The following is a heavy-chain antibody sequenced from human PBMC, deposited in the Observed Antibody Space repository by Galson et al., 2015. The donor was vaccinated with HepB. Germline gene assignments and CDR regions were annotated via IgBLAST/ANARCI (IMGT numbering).Heavy chain of an antibody. CDR1: GFTFTSSA. J-gene: IGHJ4*02. Sequence: SVKLSCKASGFTFTSSAVQWVRQARGQRLEWIGWIVVGSGNTNYAQKFQERVTITRDMSTSTAYMELSSLRSEDTAVYYCAADSGSYYGRDFDFWGQGTLVTVSS. V-gene: IGHV1-58*01. CDR2: IVVGSGNT. CDR3: AADSGSYYGRDFDF. D-gene: IGHD1-26*01.